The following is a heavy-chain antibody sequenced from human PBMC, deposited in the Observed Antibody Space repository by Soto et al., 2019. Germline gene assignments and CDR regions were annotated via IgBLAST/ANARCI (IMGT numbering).Heavy chain of an antibody. CDR2: IIPIFGTA. V-gene: IGHV1-69*01. Sequence: QVQLVQSGAEVKQPGSSVKVSCKASGGTFSSYAISWVRQAPGHGLEWMGGIIPIFGTANYAQKFQGRVTITADESTSTAYMELSSLRSEDTAVYYCARGATYYYDSSGYAPFDYWGQGTLVTVSS. CDR1: GGTFSSYA. J-gene: IGHJ4*02. D-gene: IGHD3-22*01. CDR3: ARGATYYYDSSGYAPFDY.